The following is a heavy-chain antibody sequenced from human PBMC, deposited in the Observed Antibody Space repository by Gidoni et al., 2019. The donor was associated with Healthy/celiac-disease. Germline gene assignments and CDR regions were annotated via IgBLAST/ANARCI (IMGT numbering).Heavy chain of an antibody. CDR1: GFTFSSYS. V-gene: IGHV3-21*01. CDR3: ARESYSSSWYRPGYYGMDV. CDR2: ISSSSSYI. J-gene: IGHJ6*02. D-gene: IGHD6-13*01. Sequence: EVQLVESGGGLVKPGGSLRLSCAASGFTFSSYSMNWVRQAPGKGLEWVSSISSSSSYIYYADSVKGRFTISRDNAKNSLYLQMNSLRAEDTAVYYCARESYSSSWYRPGYYGMDVWGQGTTVTVSS.